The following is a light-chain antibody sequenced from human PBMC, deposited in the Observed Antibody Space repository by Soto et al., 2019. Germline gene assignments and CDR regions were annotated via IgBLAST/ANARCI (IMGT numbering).Light chain of an antibody. CDR1: QSISSY. J-gene: IGKJ1*01. V-gene: IGKV1-39*01. CDR3: XXXXSXLGXK. Sequence: ETQITQSPSSLSAPALDRVTLTFLASQSISSYLNWYQQKPGKAPKLLIYAASSLQSGVPSRFSGSGSGTDYTLTISSLQPEDFATYXXXXXXSXLGXKFGQGTKVDNK. CDR2: AAS.